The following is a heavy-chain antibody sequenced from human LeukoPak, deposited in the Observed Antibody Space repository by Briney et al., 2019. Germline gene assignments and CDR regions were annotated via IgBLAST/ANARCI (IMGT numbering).Heavy chain of an antibody. Sequence: GGSLRLSCAASGFTVSTNYMSWVRQAPGKGLEWVSVIYSGGTTYYAGSVKGRFTISRDNSKNTLYLQTSSLRAEDTAVYYCVRASTTVPNLLDYWGQGTLVTVSS. CDR1: GFTVSTNY. J-gene: IGHJ4*02. CDR3: VRASTTVPNLLDY. V-gene: IGHV3-66*01. D-gene: IGHD4-17*01. CDR2: IYSGGTT.